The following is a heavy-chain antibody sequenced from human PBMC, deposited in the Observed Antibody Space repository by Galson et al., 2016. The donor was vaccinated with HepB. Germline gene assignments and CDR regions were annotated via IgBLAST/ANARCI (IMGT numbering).Heavy chain of an antibody. D-gene: IGHD4-17*01. V-gene: IGHV3-23*01. CDR1: GFTFNTFS. CDR2: ITRSGGDT. Sequence: SLRLSCAASGFTFNTFSMNWVRQAPGKGLEWVSSITRSGGDTYYADSVKGRVTISRDNSKNTLYLQMNSLRPEDTALYYCAKDHHDYGDSWHFDLWGRGTLVTVSS. CDR3: AKDHHDYGDSWHFDL. J-gene: IGHJ2*01.